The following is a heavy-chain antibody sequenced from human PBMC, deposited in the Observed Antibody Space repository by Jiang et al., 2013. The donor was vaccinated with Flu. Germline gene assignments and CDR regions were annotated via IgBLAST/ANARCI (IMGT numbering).Heavy chain of an antibody. D-gene: IGHD6-19*01. V-gene: IGHV3-48*02. CDR2: ISSRSTTI. Sequence: VQLVESGGGLVQPGGSLRLSCAASGFAFSSYSMHWVRQAPGKGLDWVSSISSRSTTIYYADSVKGRFTVSRDNANNSLYLQMNSLRDEDTAVYYCARVPLDSSGWYNPWGQGTLVTVS. J-gene: IGHJ5*02. CDR3: ARVPLDSSGWYNP. CDR1: GFAFSSYS.